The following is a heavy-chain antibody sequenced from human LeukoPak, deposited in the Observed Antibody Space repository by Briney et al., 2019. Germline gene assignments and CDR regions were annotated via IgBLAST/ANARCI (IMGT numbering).Heavy chain of an antibody. CDR3: AREGGYYYDSSGYSNAFDI. V-gene: IGHV4-39*07. D-gene: IGHD3-22*01. J-gene: IGHJ3*02. CDR1: GGSISSSSYY. Sequence: SETLSLTCTVSGGSISSSSYYWGWIRQPPGKGLEWIGSIYYSGSTYYNPSLKSRVTISVDTSKNQFSLKLSSVTAADTAVYYCAREGGYYYDSSGYSNAFDIWGQGTMVTVSS. CDR2: IYYSGST.